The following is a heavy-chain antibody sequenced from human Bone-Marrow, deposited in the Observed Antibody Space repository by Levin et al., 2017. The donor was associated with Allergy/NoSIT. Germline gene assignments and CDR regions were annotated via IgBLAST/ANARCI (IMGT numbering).Heavy chain of an antibody. CDR1: GFSFSSYS. CDR2: LLRLLLFL. V-gene: IGHV3-21*03. CDR3: ARGGTAGTATDTFDG. D-gene: IGHD6-13*01. J-gene: IGHJ3*01. Sequence: SLRLSCAASGFSFSSYSMNWVRQAPGKGLEWFSSLLRLLLFLFSSASLEGRFTISRDNAKNSLYLQMNSLRAEDTAVYYCARGGTAGTATDTFDGWGQGTMVTVSS.